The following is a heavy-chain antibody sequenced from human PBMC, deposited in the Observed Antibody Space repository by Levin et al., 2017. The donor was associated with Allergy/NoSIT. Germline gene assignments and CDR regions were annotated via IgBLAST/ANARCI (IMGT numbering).Heavy chain of an antibody. J-gene: IGHJ4*02. CDR1: GFTFSNAW. V-gene: IGHV3-15*01. CDR3: TTDPHPSLWENDY. Sequence: AGGSLRLSCAASGFTFSNAWMSWVRQAPGKGLEWVGRIKSKTDGGTTDYAAPVKGRFTISRDDSKNTLYLQMNSLKTEDTAVYYCTTDPHPSLWENDYWGQGTLVTVSS. D-gene: IGHD3-16*01. CDR2: IKSKTDGGTT.